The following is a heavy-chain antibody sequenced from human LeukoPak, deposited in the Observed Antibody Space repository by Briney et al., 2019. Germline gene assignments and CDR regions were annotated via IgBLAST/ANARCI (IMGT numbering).Heavy chain of an antibody. CDR1: DYTLTNYG. CDR2: ISAYNVNT. V-gene: IGHV1-18*01. Sequence: ASVKVSCRASDYTLTNYGISWVRQAPGQGLEWMGWISAYNVNTIYAQKFQGRVTMTTDTSTSTAYMELRSLRSDDTAVYYCARDKDYIWGSSPKFDYWGQGTLVTVSS. CDR3: ARDKDYIWGSSPKFDY. D-gene: IGHD3-16*01. J-gene: IGHJ4*02.